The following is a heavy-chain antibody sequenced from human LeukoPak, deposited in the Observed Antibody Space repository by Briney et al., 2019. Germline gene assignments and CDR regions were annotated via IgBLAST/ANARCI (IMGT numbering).Heavy chain of an antibody. Sequence: PGGSLRLSCAASGFTFTGYYMHWVRQAPGQGLEWMGWINPNSGGTNYAQKFQGRVTMTRDTSISTAYMELSRLRSDDTAVYYCARGIGPKTRVGATYNWFDPWGQGTLVTVSS. CDR2: INPNSGGT. J-gene: IGHJ5*02. V-gene: IGHV1-2*02. CDR1: GFTFTGYY. CDR3: ARGIGPKTRVGATYNWFDP. D-gene: IGHD1-26*01.